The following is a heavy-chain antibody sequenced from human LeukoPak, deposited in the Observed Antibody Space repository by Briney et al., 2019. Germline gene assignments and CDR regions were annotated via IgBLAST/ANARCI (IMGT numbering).Heavy chain of an antibody. Sequence: GGTLRLSCAASGFTFSKYGMSWVRQAPGKGLEWVSVISGSGGTTYYADSVKGRSSISRDNSNNTLYLQMNSLETEDTAVYYCAKDPFGSWTYYTNYFDYWGQGTLVTVSS. CDR2: ISGSGGTT. V-gene: IGHV3-23*01. J-gene: IGHJ4*02. CDR3: AKDPFGSWTYYTNYFDY. CDR1: GFTFSKYG. D-gene: IGHD3-10*01.